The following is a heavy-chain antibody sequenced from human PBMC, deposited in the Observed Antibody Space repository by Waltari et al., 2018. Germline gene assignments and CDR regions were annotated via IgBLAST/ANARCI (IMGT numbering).Heavy chain of an antibody. V-gene: IGHV4-34*01. CDR1: GRSFSGYY. D-gene: IGHD3-22*01. CDR2: INHSGST. CDR3: ARGPMINAPGNWFDP. J-gene: IGHJ5*02. Sequence: QVQLQQWGAGLFKPSETLSLTCDVSGRSFSGYYWSWHHHPQGKGLEWIGEINHSGSTKDNPYLKSRVTISVDTAKNQFSLKLSSVTAADTAVYYCARGPMINAPGNWFDPWGQGTLVTVSS.